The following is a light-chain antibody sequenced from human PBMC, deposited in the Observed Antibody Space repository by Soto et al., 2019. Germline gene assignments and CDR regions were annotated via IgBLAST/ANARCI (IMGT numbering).Light chain of an antibody. CDR2: GAS. V-gene: IGKV1-12*01. CDR1: QDVGKW. Sequence: DIQMTQSPPSVSASVGDRVTITCRASQDVGKWLAWYQQKPGKAPTLLIHGASSLQSGVPPRYSGSGYGTDFTLIISSLQPEDFATYYCQQNYNTPITFGQGTRLEIK. J-gene: IGKJ5*01. CDR3: QQNYNTPIT.